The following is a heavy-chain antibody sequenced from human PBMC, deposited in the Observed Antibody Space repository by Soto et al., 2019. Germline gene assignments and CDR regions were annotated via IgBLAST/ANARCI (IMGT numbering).Heavy chain of an antibody. D-gene: IGHD3-22*01. CDR1: GFTFRSYG. J-gene: IGHJ2*01. V-gene: IGHV3-33*01. Sequence: PGGSLRLSCAASGFTFRSYGMHWVRQAPGKGLEWMALIWYDGSNKYYADSVKGRFTISRDNSKNTLYLQMNSLRAEDTAVYYCARDDYYDSSGYRYWYLDLCGRGTLVTVSS. CDR2: IWYDGSNK. CDR3: ARDDYYDSSGYRYWYLDL.